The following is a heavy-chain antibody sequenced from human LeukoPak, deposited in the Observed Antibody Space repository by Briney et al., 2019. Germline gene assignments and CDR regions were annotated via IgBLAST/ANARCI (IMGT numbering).Heavy chain of an antibody. Sequence: GGSLRLSCSASGFTFSAHFMHWVRQAPGKGLEYVSSISINGDETFYAESVKGGFTVSRDNSKNTLYLQLSSLRVEDTAIYYCIKDLAGTWSFDHWGQGTLLTVSS. D-gene: IGHD7-27*01. J-gene: IGHJ4*02. CDR3: IKDLAGTWSFDH. CDR1: GFTFSAHF. CDR2: ISINGDET. V-gene: IGHV3-64D*06.